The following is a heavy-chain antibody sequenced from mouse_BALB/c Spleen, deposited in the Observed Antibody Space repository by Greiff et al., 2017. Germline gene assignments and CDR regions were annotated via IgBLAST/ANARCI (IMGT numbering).Heavy chain of an antibody. CDR2: IDPFNGGT. D-gene: IGHD4-1*01. Sequence: QLKESGPELMKPGASVKISCKASGSSFTSYYMHWVKQSHGKSLEWIGYIDPFNGGTSYNQKFKGKATLTVDKSSSTAYMHLSSLTSEDSAVYYCARRGTGTYWYFDVWGAGTTVTVSS. V-gene: IGHV1S135*01. J-gene: IGHJ1*01. CDR1: GSSFTSYY. CDR3: ARRGTGTYWYFDV.